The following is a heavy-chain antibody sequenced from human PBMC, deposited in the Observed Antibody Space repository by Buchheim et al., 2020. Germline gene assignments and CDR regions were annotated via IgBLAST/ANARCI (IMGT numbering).Heavy chain of an antibody. J-gene: IGHJ6*02. D-gene: IGHD2-2*01. CDR1: GYTFTSYY. CDR2: INPSGGST. V-gene: IGHV1-46*01. Sequence: QVQLVQSGAEVKKPGASVKVSCKASGYTFTSYYMHWVRQAPGQGLEWMGIINPSGGSTSYAQKFQGRVTMTRETSTSTVYMELSSLRSEDTAVYYCARDSTSLGTRYYYYGMDVWGQGTT. CDR3: ARDSTSLGTRYYYYGMDV.